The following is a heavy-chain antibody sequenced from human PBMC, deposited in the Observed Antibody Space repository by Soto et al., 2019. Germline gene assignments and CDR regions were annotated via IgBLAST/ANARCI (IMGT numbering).Heavy chain of an antibody. CDR2: IYYSGST. Sequence: PSETLSLTCTVSGCSMSNYYWSWIRQPPGKGLEWIGYIYYSGSTNYNPSLKSRVTISVDTSKNQFSLKLSSVTAADTAVYYCARDRGYYDYDGMDVWGQGTTVTVSS. CDR3: ARDRGYYDYDGMDV. CDR1: GCSMSNYY. J-gene: IGHJ6*02. V-gene: IGHV4-59*01. D-gene: IGHD3-10*01.